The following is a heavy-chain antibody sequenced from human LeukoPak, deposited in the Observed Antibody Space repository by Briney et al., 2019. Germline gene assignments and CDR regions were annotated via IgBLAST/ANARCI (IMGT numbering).Heavy chain of an antibody. CDR2: IYTSGST. J-gene: IGHJ1*01. Sequence: KPSQTLSLTCAVSGGSISSGSYYWSWIRQPAGKGLEWIGRIYTSGSTNYNPSLKSRVTISVDTSKNQFSLKLSSVTAADTAVYYCARGRYCSSTSCFFIQYWGQGTLVTVSS. CDR1: GGSISSGSYY. CDR3: ARGRYCSSTSCFFIQY. V-gene: IGHV4-61*02. D-gene: IGHD2-2*01.